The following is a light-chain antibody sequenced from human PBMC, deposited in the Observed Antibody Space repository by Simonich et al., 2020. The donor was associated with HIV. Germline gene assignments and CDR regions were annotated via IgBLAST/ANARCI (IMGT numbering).Light chain of an antibody. V-gene: IGLV1-40*01. CDR1: SSNIGSGYD. CDR3: QTYDSSNWV. Sequence: QSVLTQPPSVSGAPGQRVTISCTGSSSNIGSGYDVYWYQQLPGTAPKLLIHNNNKRPSGVTDRIAGSKSGTSAALAITGLQAEDEADYYCQTYDSSNWVFGGGTKLTVL. CDR2: NNN. J-gene: IGLJ3*02.